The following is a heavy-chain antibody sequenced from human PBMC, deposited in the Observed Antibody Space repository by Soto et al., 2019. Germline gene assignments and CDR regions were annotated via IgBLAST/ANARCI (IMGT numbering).Heavy chain of an antibody. CDR2: ISAYNGNT. CDR1: GSTFTSYG. V-gene: IGHV1-18*01. CDR3: AREWTTGTSYGTDF. Sequence: ASVRVSCKASGSTFTSYGISWVRQAPGQELEWMGWISAYNGNTNYAQKLQGRVTMTTDTSTSTAYMELRSLRSDDTAVYYCAREWTTGTSYGTDFRGKGTTVTGSS. D-gene: IGHD4-17*01. J-gene: IGHJ6*04.